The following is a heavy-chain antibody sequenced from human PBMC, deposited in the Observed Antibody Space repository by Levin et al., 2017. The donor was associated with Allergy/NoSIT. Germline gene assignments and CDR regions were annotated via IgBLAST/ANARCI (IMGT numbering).Heavy chain of an antibody. CDR2: LYYSGST. CDR1: GDSISSYH. CDR3: ARDQGSSGWYGWIDS. V-gene: IGHV4-59*01. Sequence: SPTLSLTCTVSGDSISSYHWNWLRQPPGKELEWIGCLYYSGSTKYNPSLKSRVTISVDATKNQFSLKLSSVTAADTAVYYCARDQGSSGWYGWIDSWGQGTLVTVSS. D-gene: IGHD6-19*01. J-gene: IGHJ5*01.